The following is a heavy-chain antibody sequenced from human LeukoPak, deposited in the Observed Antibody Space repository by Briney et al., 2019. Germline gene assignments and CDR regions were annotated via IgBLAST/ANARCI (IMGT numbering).Heavy chain of an antibody. CDR3: ARENGYKVFDY. Sequence: GGTLRLSCAASGFTFSSYGMSWVRQAPGKGLEWVSAISGSGGSTYYADSVKGRFTISRDNSKNTLYLQMDSPRAEDTAVYYCARENGYKVFDYWGQGTLVTVSS. D-gene: IGHD5-24*01. J-gene: IGHJ4*02. CDR2: ISGSGGST. V-gene: IGHV3-23*01. CDR1: GFTFSSYG.